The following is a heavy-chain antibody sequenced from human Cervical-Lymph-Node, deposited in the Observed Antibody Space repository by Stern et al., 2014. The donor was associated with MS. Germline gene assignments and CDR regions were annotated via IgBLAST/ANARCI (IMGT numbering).Heavy chain of an antibody. CDR3: ARGGAYCSGGSCYYYDY. J-gene: IGHJ4*02. V-gene: IGHV3-11*01. Sequence: VQLVESGGGLVKPGGSLRLSCAASGFTFSDYYMSWIRQAPGKGLEWLSFITGDGTAKDYADSVKVRFTISKDNAKNSMYLQMNSLRAEDTAVYYCARGGAYCSGGSCYYYDYWGQGTLVIVSS. D-gene: IGHD2-15*01. CDR1: GFTFSDYY. CDR2: ITGDGTAK.